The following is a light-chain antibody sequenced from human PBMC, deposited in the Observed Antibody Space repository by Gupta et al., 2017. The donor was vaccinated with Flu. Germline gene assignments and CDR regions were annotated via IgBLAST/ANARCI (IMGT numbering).Light chain of an antibody. CDR2: SAC. V-gene: IGKV1-16*01. Sequence: PSSLSASVGDRVTITCRASQEVRNYLAWFQQRPGRAPKSLIYSACRLDTGVPSMFSGNGSGTDFTLTISSLQPEDFATYYCQHENSSPRTFGGGTMVDIK. CDR1: QEVRNY. J-gene: IGKJ4*01. CDR3: QHENSSPRT.